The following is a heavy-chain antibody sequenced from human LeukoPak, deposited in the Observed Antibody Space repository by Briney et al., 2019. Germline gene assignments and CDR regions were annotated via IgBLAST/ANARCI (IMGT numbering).Heavy chain of an antibody. CDR1: VYTFTGYY. CDR2: INPNSGGT. V-gene: IGHV1-2*02. Sequence: ASVKVSCKASVYTFTGYYMHWVRQAPGQGLEWMGWINPNSGGTNYAQKFQGRVTMTRDASISTAYMELSRLRSDDTAVYYCARGGINYYYMDVWGKGTTVTVSS. D-gene: IGHD2-15*01. J-gene: IGHJ6*03. CDR3: ARGGINYYYMDV.